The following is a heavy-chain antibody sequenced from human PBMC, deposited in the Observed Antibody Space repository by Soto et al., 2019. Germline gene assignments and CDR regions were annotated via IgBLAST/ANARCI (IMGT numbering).Heavy chain of an antibody. D-gene: IGHD6-19*01. CDR1: GFTLSSYA. CDR2: ISKGGSNL. J-gene: IGHJ4*02. V-gene: IGHV3-30-3*01. CDR3: AREVEYTSALGISSSFDY. Sequence: QGQLEESGGGVVQPGRSLRLSCAASGFTLSSYAIHWVRQAPGKGLEWVTVISKGGSNLYFADSVKGRFTISRDNSNNKLYLQMNSLRSEDTAVYYCAREVEYTSALGISSSFDYWGQGTLVNVSS.